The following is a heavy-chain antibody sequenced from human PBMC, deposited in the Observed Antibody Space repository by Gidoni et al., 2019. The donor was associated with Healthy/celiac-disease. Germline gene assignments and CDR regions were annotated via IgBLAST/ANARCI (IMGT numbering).Heavy chain of an antibody. CDR2: INPSGGST. CDR1: GYTFTSYY. D-gene: IGHD6-19*01. J-gene: IGHJ4*02. CDR3: ARGDVSSSSFFGWAVAGYSSGWYGDY. Sequence: QVQLVQSGAEVKKPGASVKVSCKASGYTFTSYYMHCVRHPPGQGLEWMGIINPSGGSTSYAQKFQGRVTMTRDTSTSTVYMELSSLRSEDTAVYYCARGDVSSSSFFGWAVAGYSSGWYGDYWGQGTLVTVSS. V-gene: IGHV1-46*01.